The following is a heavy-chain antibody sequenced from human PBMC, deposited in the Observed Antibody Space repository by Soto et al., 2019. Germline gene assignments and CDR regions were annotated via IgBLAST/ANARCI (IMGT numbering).Heavy chain of an antibody. J-gene: IGHJ5*02. CDR2: IYSGGST. D-gene: IGHD3-22*01. CDR1: GFTVSTNY. Sequence: EVQLVETGGGLIQPGGSLRLSCAASGFTVSTNYTSWVRQAPGKGLEWVSVIYSGGSTYYADSVKGRFTISSDNSKNTLYLQMNSLRADDTAVYYCARAGDDSSGYYPFDPWGPGTLVTVSS. V-gene: IGHV3-53*02. CDR3: ARAGDDSSGYYPFDP.